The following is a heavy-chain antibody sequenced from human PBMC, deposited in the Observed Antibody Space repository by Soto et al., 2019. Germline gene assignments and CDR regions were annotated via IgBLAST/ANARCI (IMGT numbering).Heavy chain of an antibody. CDR3: VRGYCTTSPCSGDFQF. Sequence: ASVKVSFKASGYKSNTYFIHWLRQAPVQGLEWMGMIHPSGDTGYAQKFRGRVTMTIDTSTTTAYMELRNLTSEDTAVYFSVRGYCTTSPCSGDFQFWGQGTLVTVS. D-gene: IGHD3-10*01. CDR1: GYKSNTYF. V-gene: IGHV1-46*02. J-gene: IGHJ1*01. CDR2: IHPSGDT.